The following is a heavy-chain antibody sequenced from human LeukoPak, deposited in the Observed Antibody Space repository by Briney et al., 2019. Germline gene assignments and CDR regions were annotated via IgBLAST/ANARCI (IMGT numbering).Heavy chain of an antibody. CDR1: GFTVSSNY. D-gene: IGHD3-10*01. J-gene: IGHJ6*04. CDR3: ARDFVFRGSGSYWDTTVVNGVDV. Sequence: GGSLRLSCAASGFTVSSNYMSWVRQAPGKGLEWVSVIYSGGSTYYADSVKGRFTISRDNSKNTLYLQMNSLRAEDTAVYYCARDFVFRGSGSYWDTTVVNGVDVWGKGTTVTVSS. CDR2: IYSGGST. V-gene: IGHV3-53*01.